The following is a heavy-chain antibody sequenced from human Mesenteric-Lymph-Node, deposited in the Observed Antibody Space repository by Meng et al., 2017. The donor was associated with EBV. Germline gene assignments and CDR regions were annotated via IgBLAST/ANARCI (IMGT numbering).Heavy chain of an antibody. D-gene: IGHD3-3*01. V-gene: IGHV4-34*01. Sequence: VQVAQWGAGLLAPSEHLSLTCDASGGSFSGYHWSWIRQPPGKGLEYIGEISQSGDTNYNPSLKSRVTISVDTSRNQFSLKMRSVTAADTAVYYCARGTIFGIVVTYFDYWSQGNLVTVSS. CDR2: ISQSGDT. CDR3: ARGTIFGIVVTYFDY. CDR1: GGSFSGYH. J-gene: IGHJ4*02.